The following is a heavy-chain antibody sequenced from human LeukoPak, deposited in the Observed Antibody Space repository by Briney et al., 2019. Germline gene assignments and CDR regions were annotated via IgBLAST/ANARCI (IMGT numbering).Heavy chain of an antibody. D-gene: IGHD3-22*01. Sequence: GRSLRLSRAASGFTFSSYAMHWVRQAPGKGLEWVAVISYDGSNKYYADSVKGRFTISRDNSKNTLYLQMNSLRAEDTAVYYCARDDSSGYYYASLDYWGQGTLVTVSS. V-gene: IGHV3-30-3*01. CDR1: GFTFSSYA. J-gene: IGHJ4*02. CDR2: ISYDGSNK. CDR3: ARDDSSGYYYASLDY.